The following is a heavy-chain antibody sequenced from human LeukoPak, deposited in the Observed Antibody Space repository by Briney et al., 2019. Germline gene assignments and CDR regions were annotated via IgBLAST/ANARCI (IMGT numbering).Heavy chain of an antibody. V-gene: IGHV4-59*01. CDR3: ASGSVVTALDQ. CDR1: GGSITTDY. Sequence: PSETLSLTRAVSGGSITTDYWTWIRQPPGQALEWIGYIYYTGNTKYNPSLESRVTMSIDTSNNEFSLKIYSVNAADTAVYFCASGSVVTALDQWGQGTLVTVSS. J-gene: IGHJ4*02. CDR2: IYYTGNT. D-gene: IGHD2-21*02.